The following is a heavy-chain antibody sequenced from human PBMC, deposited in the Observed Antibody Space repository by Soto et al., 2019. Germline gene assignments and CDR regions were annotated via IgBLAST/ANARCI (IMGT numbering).Heavy chain of an antibody. CDR2: IYPVDSDT. D-gene: IGHD1-26*01. Sequence: GEPLKTSWKGSGYSFASHWVAWVRQMPEKGLEWIGTIYPVDSDTKYSPPFPGHVTISADTSVSTAYLQWRSLEATDSAIYYCARYSGSYCHYLDFWGQGTLVTVSS. CDR1: GYSFASHW. V-gene: IGHV5-51*01. J-gene: IGHJ4*02. CDR3: ARYSGSYCHYLDF.